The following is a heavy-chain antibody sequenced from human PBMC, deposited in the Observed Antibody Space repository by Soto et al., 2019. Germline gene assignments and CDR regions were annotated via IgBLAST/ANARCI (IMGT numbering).Heavy chain of an antibody. CDR3: ARAPSGYDYSGAFDI. J-gene: IGHJ3*02. CDR2: IIPILGIA. D-gene: IGHD5-12*01. Sequence: QVQLVQSGAEVKKPGSSVKVSCKASGGTFSSYTISWVRQAPGQGLEWMGRIIPILGIANYAQKFQGRVTITADKSTSTAYMELNSLRSEDTAVYYCARAPSGYDYSGAFDIWGQGTMVTVSS. CDR1: GGTFSSYT. V-gene: IGHV1-69*02.